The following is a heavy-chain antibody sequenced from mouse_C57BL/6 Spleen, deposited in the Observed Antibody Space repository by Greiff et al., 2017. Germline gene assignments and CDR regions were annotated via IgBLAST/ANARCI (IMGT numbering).Heavy chain of an antibody. CDR1: GFTFSSYA. CDR3: ARGSWFAY. V-gene: IGHV5-4*03. J-gene: IGHJ3*01. Sequence: EVKLMESGGGLVKPGGSLKLSCAASGFTFSSYAMSWVRQTPEKRLEWVATISDGGSYTYYPDNVKGRFTISRDNAKNNLYLQMSHLKSEDTAMYYCARGSWFAYWGQGLWSLSLQ. CDR2: ISDGGSYT.